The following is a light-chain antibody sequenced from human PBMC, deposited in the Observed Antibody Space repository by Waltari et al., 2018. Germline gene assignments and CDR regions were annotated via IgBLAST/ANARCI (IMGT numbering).Light chain of an antibody. J-gene: IGLJ3*02. Sequence: QSVLTQPPSASGTAGQRVTISCSGSSSNIGSNYVYWYQQLPGTAPKLLIYRNNQRPSGVPDRFSGSKSGTSASLAISGLRSEDEADYYCAAWDYSLSVWVFGGGTKLTVL. CDR3: AAWDYSLSVWV. V-gene: IGLV1-47*01. CDR1: SSNIGSNY. CDR2: RNN.